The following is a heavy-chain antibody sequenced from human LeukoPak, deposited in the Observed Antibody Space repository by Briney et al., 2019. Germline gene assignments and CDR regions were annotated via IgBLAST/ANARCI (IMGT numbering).Heavy chain of an antibody. V-gene: IGHV4-34*01. CDR2: INHSGST. D-gene: IGHD3-10*01. CDR1: GGSFSGYY. J-gene: IGHJ4*02. Sequence: SETLSLTCAVYGGSFSGYYWSWIRQPPGKGLEWIGEINHSGSTNYNPSLKSRVTISVDTSKNQFSLKLSSGTAADTAVYYCARGYGSGTDYWGQGTLVTVSS. CDR3: ARGYGSGTDY.